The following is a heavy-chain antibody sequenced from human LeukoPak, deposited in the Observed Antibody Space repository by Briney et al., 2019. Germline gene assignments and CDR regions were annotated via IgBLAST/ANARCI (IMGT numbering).Heavy chain of an antibody. D-gene: IGHD3-10*01. CDR3: ARDGFGYYYGSGSYMAPFDY. Sequence: PGGSLRLSCAASGFTFSSYAMSWVRQAPGKGLEWVSAISGSGGSTYYADSVKGRFTISRDNSKNTLYLQMNSLRAEDTAVYYCARDGFGYYYGSGSYMAPFDYWGQGTLVTVSS. J-gene: IGHJ4*02. CDR1: GFTFSSYA. CDR2: ISGSGGST. V-gene: IGHV3-23*01.